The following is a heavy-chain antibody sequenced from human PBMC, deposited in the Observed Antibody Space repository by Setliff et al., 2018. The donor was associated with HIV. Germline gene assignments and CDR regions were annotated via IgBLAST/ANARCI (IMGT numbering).Heavy chain of an antibody. J-gene: IGHJ4*02. CDR1: GFSFSTSW. V-gene: IGHV3-7*01. CDR3: VRRSNGEESLRRPDY. Sequence: PGGSLRLSCAASGFSFSTSWMNWVRQAPGKGLEWVGIIMPDGSVTSYSDSVKGRFTISRDNAMNSLYLQMNNVRAEDTAVYYCVRRSNGEESLRRPDYWGQGTLVTVS. CDR2: IMPDGSVT. D-gene: IGHD3-16*01.